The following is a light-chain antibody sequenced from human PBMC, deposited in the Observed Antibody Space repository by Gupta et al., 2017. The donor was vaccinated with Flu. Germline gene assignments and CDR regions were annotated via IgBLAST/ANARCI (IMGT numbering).Light chain of an antibody. J-gene: IGKJ2*01. V-gene: IGKV3-20*01. CDR1: QSVRSNY. Sequence: GTLSLSPGERATLSCRASQSVRSNYFAWYQQKPGQAPRLLIYGASNRATGIPDRFSGSGSGTDFTLTIRRLEPEDSAVYYCQHFNSSPYNFGQGTKVEIK. CDR2: GAS. CDR3: QHFNSSPYN.